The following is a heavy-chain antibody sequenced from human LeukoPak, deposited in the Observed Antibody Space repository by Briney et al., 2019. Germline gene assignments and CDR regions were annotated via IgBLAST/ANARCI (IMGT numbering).Heavy chain of an antibody. CDR1: GFTFSSYA. CDR3: AKDQFQLLTIYFDY. V-gene: IGHV3-23*01. Sequence: GGSLRLSCAASGFTFSSYAMSWVRQAPGKGLEWVSAISDSGGSTYYADSVKGRFTISRDNSKNTLYLQMNSLRAEDTAVYYCAKDQFQLLTIYFDYWGQGTLVTVSS. CDR2: ISDSGGST. D-gene: IGHD2-2*01. J-gene: IGHJ4*02.